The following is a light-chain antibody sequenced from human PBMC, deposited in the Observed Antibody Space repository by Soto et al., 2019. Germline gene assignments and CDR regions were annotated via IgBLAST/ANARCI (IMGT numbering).Light chain of an antibody. J-gene: IGLJ1*01. CDR1: SSDVGGYNY. V-gene: IGLV2-14*01. Sequence: QSVLTQPASVSGSAGQSIAISCTGTSSDVGGYNYVSWYQQHPGKAPKLILSEVSKRPSGVSDRFSGSKSGNTASLTISGLQTQDEADYYCSSFTSAYTFVFGTGTKLTVL. CDR2: EVS. CDR3: SSFTSAYTFV.